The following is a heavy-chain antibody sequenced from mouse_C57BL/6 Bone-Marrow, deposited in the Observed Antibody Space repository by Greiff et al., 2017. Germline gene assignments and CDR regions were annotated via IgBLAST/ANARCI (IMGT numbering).Heavy chain of an antibody. D-gene: IGHD1-1*01. CDR2: IRLKSDNYAT. J-gene: IGHJ2*01. V-gene: IGHV6-3*01. CDR1: GFTFSNYW. Sequence: EVKVEESGGGLVQPGGSMKLSCVASGFTFSNYWMNWVRQSPEKGLEWVAQIRLKSDNYATHYAESVKGRFTISRDDSKSSGYLQMNNLRAEDTGIYYCTGGYYGYWGQGTTLTVSS. CDR3: TGGYYGY.